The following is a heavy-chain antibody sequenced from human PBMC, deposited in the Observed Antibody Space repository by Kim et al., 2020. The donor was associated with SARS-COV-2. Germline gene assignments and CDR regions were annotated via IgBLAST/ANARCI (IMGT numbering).Heavy chain of an antibody. CDR3: ARDRSGYGLPGMDV. J-gene: IGHJ6*02. D-gene: IGHD5-12*01. CDR1: GYTFTSYD. CDR2: MNPNSGNT. V-gene: IGHV1-8*01. Sequence: ASVKVSCKASGYTFTSYDINWVRQATGQGLEWMGWMNPNSGNTGYAQKFQGRVTMTRNTSISTAYMELSSLRSEDTAVYYCARDRSGYGLPGMDVWGQGTTVTVSS.